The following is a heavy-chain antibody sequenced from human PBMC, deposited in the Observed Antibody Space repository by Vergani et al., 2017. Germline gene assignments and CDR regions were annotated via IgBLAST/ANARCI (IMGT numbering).Heavy chain of an antibody. CDR3: AKANPRNSGYDYLYYYHAMDV. Sequence: EVQLLESGGDLVQPGGSLRLSCAASGFTFNHYAMNWVRLAPGKGLEWVSGISGSGGSTYYAGSVKGRFTISRDSSKNTLYLQMNSLSAEDTAVYHCAKANPRNSGYDYLYYYHAMDVWGQGTTVTVSS. D-gene: IGHD5-12*01. J-gene: IGHJ6*02. CDR1: GFTFNHYA. V-gene: IGHV3-23*01. CDR2: ISGSGGST.